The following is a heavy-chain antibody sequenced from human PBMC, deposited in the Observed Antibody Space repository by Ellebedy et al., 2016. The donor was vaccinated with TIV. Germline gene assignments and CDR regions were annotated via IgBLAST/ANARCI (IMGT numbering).Heavy chain of an antibody. Sequence: MPSETLSLTCTVSGGSISSYYWSWIRQPPGKGLEWIGYIYYSGSTNYNPSLKSRVTISVDTSKNQFSLKLSSVTAADTAVYYCARLSGYSYGNGYWYFDLWGRGTLVTVSS. D-gene: IGHD5-18*01. CDR3: ARLSGYSYGNGYWYFDL. J-gene: IGHJ2*01. CDR1: GGSISSYY. CDR2: IYYSGST. V-gene: IGHV4-59*01.